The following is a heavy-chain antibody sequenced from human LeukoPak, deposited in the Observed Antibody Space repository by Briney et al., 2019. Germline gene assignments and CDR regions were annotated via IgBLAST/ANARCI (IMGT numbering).Heavy chain of an antibody. Sequence: GRSLRLSCAASGFTFSSYGMHWVRQAPGKGLEWVAVISYDGSNKYYADSVKGRFTISRDNSKNTLYLQMNSLRAEDTAVYYCARAYNWNSDAFDIWGQGTMVTVSS. CDR3: ARAYNWNSDAFDI. D-gene: IGHD1-7*01. CDR1: GFTFSSYG. J-gene: IGHJ3*02. V-gene: IGHV3-30*06. CDR2: ISYDGSNK.